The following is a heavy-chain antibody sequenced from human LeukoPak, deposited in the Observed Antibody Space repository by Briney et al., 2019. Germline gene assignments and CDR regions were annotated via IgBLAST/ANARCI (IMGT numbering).Heavy chain of an antibody. D-gene: IGHD3-22*01. V-gene: IGHV3-7*05. CDR3: ARDGGASSGRGLDI. J-gene: IGHJ3*02. CDR1: GFSFTSHW. CDR2: INRDGSDK. Sequence: GGSLRLPCTASGFSFTSHWMTWVRQAPGKGLEWVASINRDGSDKQYVDSVKGRFTISRDNAKNSLYLQMNSLRDEDSAVYHCARDGGASSGRGLDIWGQGTMVTVSS.